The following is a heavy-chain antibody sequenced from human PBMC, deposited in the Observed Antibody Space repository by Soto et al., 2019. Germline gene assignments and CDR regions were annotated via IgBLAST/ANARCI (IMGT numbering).Heavy chain of an antibody. CDR2: IKSKTDGGTT. CDR1: GFTFSNAW. J-gene: IGHJ4*02. V-gene: IGHV3-15*01. CDR3: TTGPPWVRYFDWLLSPGHFDY. D-gene: IGHD3-9*01. Sequence: GGSLRLSCAASGFTFSNAWMSWVRQAPGKGLEWVGRIKSKTDGGTTDYAAPVKGRFTISRDDSKNTLYLQVNSLKTEDTAVYYCTTGPPWVRYFDWLLSPGHFDYWGQGTLVTVSS.